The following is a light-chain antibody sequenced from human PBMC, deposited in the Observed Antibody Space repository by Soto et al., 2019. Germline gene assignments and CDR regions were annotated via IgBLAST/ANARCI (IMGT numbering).Light chain of an antibody. V-gene: IGLV3-21*02. Sequence: SYELTQPPSVSVAPGQTARITCGGNNIESKSVHWYRQRPGQAPVLVLYDDGNRPSGIPERLSGSNSGSTATLTISSVEASDEADYFCQVWDISSDQYLFGPGTKVTVL. J-gene: IGLJ1*01. CDR3: QVWDISSDQYL. CDR1: NIESKS. CDR2: DDG.